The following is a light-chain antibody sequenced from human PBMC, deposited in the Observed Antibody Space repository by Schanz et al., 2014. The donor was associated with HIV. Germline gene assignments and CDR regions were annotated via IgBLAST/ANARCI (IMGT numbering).Light chain of an antibody. V-gene: IGLV2-11*01. CDR1: SSDVGDYNY. CDR2: DVS. CDR3: SSFTSSFTYV. Sequence: QSVLTQPRSVSGSPGQSVTISCTGTSSDVGDYNYVSWYQQLPGKAPKLIIYDVSNRPSEISYRFSGSKSGHAASLTISGLQADDEADYYCSSFTSSFTYVFGTGTKLTVL. J-gene: IGLJ1*01.